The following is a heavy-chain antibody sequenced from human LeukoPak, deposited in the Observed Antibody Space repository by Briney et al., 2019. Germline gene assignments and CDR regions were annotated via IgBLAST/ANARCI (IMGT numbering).Heavy chain of an antibody. D-gene: IGHD1-1*01. CDR3: ARGSYNWNQIPDAFDI. CDR2: INTNTGNP. V-gene: IGHV7-4-1*02. Sequence: ASVKVSCKASGYSFTNYAMNWVRQAPGQGLEWMGWINTNTGNPTYAQGFTGRFVFSLDTSVSTAYLQISSLKAEDTAVYYCARGSYNWNQIPDAFDIWGQGTMVTVSS. J-gene: IGHJ3*02. CDR1: GYSFTNYA.